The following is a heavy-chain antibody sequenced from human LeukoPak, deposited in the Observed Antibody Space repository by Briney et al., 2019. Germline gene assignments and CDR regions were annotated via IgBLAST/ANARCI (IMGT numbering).Heavy chain of an antibody. D-gene: IGHD5-18*01. CDR3: ARDLDTAMVIGY. Sequence: GASVKVSCKASGGTFSSYAISWVRQAPGQGLEWMGIINPSGGSTSYAQKFQGRVTMTRDTSTSTVYMELSSLRSEDTAVYYCARDLDTAMVIGYWGQGTLVTVSS. V-gene: IGHV1-46*01. J-gene: IGHJ4*02. CDR2: INPSGGST. CDR1: GGTFSSYA.